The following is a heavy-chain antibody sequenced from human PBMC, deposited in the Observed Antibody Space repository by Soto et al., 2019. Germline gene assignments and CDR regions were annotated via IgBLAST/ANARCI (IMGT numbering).Heavy chain of an antibody. V-gene: IGHV4-4*07. CDR2: IYTSGGT. CDR1: GASISSYY. D-gene: IGHD6-13*01. CDR3: ARDVRSSSWYKNWFDP. Sequence: ESLSLTCAVSGASISSYYWSWIKQPAGKGLEWIGRIYTSGGTNYNPSLKSRVTMSVDTSRNQFSLKLSSVTAADTAVYYCARDVRSSSWYKNWFDPWGQGTLVTVSS. J-gene: IGHJ5*02.